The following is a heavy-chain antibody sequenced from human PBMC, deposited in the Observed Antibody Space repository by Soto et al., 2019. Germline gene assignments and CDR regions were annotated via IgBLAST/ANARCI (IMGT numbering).Heavy chain of an antibody. Sequence: QVQFVESGGGVVQPGRSLRLSCTASGFSVSTHVIHWVRQAPGKGIEWVAVLWYDGSREYYAESVKGRFTISRDYSKNTMYLQMNSLRAEDTAVYYCARVPRYDTWYFDYWGQGTLATVSS. CDR1: GFSVSTHV. J-gene: IGHJ4*02. D-gene: IGHD3-22*01. V-gene: IGHV3-33*01. CDR2: LWYDGSRE. CDR3: ARVPRYDTWYFDY.